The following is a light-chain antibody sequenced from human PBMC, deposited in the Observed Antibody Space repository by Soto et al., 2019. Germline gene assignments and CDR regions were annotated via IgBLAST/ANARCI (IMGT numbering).Light chain of an antibody. CDR2: EVS. CDR3: SSYTSSSTLYV. Sequence: QSVLTQPASVSGSPGQSITISCTGTSSDVGGYNYVSWYQQHPGKAPKPMIYEVSNRPSGVSNRFSGSKSGNTASLTISGLQAEDEADYYCSSYTSSSTLYVFGTGTKGTVL. V-gene: IGLV2-14*01. J-gene: IGLJ1*01. CDR1: SSDVGGYNY.